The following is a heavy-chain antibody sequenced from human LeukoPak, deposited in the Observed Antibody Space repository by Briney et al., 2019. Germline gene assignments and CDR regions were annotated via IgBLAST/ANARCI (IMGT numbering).Heavy chain of an antibody. V-gene: IGHV4-39*01. Sequence: PSETLSLTCTVSGVSISSSSYYWGWIRQPPGKGLEWIGSIHYSGSTYYNPSLKSRVTISVDTSKNQFSLKVNSVTAADTAVYYCARGEFWGQGTLVTVSP. CDR2: IHYSGST. CDR1: GVSISSSSYY. J-gene: IGHJ4*02. CDR3: ARGEF. D-gene: IGHD3-10*01.